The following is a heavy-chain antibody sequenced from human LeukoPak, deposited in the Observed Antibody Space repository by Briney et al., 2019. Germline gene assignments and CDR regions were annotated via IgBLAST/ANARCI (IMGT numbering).Heavy chain of an antibody. J-gene: IGHJ5*02. V-gene: IGHV4-34*01. CDR3: ARGAYILLWFGELLWTGWFDP. D-gene: IGHD3-10*01. CDR1: GGSFSGYY. CDR2: INHSGST. Sequence: PSETLSLTCAVYGGSFSGYYWSWIRQPPGKGLEWIGEINHSGSTNYNPSLKSRVTISVDTSKNQFSLKLSSVTAADTAVYYCARGAYILLWFGELLWTGWFDPWGQGTLVTVSS.